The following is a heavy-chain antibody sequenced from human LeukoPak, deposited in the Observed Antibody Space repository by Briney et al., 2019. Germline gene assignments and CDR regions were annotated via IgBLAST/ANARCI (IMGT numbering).Heavy chain of an antibody. J-gene: IGHJ4*02. CDR1: GFTFSSYE. V-gene: IGHV3-48*03. D-gene: IGHD3-3*01. CDR3: ARVNYDFWSGYSDY. CDR2: ISSSGSTI. Sequence: GGSLTLSCAASGFTFSSYEMNWVRQAPGKGLEWVSYISSSGSTIYYADSVKGRFTISRDNAKNSLYLQMNSLRAEDTAVYYCARVNYDFWSGYSDYWGQGTLVTVSS.